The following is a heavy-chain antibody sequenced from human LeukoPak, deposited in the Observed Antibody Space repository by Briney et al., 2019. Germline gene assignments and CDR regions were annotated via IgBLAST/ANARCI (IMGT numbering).Heavy chain of an antibody. D-gene: IGHD6-19*01. CDR2: TYYRSKWYN. CDR1: GDSVSSNSAA. J-gene: IGHJ4*02. V-gene: IGHV6-1*01. CDR3: ASSSGWHELFDY. Sequence: SQTLSLTCAISGDSVSSNSAAWHWITQSPSRGLQWLGWTYYRSKWYNDYAVSVKSRITLNPDTSKNQFSLQLNSVTPEDTAVYYCASSSGWHELFDYWGQGTLVTVSS.